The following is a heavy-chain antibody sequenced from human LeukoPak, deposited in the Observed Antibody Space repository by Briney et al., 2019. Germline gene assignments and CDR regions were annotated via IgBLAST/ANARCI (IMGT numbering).Heavy chain of an antibody. Sequence: SETLSLTCTVSGGSISSSSYYWGWIRQPPGKGLEWIGYIYYSGSTNYNPSLKSRVTISVDTSKNQFSLKLSSVTAADTAVYYCAREGLSSSGFDYWGQGTLVTVSS. J-gene: IGHJ4*02. CDR2: IYYSGST. CDR1: GGSISSSSYY. CDR3: AREGLSSSGFDY. D-gene: IGHD6-13*01. V-gene: IGHV4-61*01.